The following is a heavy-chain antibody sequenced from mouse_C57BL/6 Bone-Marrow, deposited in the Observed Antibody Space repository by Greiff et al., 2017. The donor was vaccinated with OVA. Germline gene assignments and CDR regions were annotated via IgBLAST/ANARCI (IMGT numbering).Heavy chain of an antibody. Sequence: EVKLQESGPGLVKPSQSLSLTCSVTGYTFTSGYYWYWIRQFPGNKLEWMGFISYDGSNNYNPSFKNRISITRDTSKNQFFLKLNTVTTEDTATYYCARRGPGYYSYYAMDYWGQGTSVTVSS. V-gene: IGHV3-6*01. CDR2: ISYDGSN. CDR1: GYTFTSGYY. CDR3: ARRGPGYYSYYAMDY. J-gene: IGHJ4*01. D-gene: IGHD2-3*01.